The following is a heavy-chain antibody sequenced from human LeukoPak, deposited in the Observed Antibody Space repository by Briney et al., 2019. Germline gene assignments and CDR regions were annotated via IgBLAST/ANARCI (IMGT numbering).Heavy chain of an antibody. CDR1: GYTFTSYY. Sequence: GASVKVSCKASGYTFTSYYMHWVRQAPGQGLEWMGIINPSGGSTSYAQKFQGRVTMTRDTSTSTVYMELSSLRSEDTAVFYCARLSGLYGSGGEFDYWGQGTLVTVSS. J-gene: IGHJ4*02. CDR2: INPSGGST. V-gene: IGHV1-46*01. D-gene: IGHD3-10*01. CDR3: ARLSGLYGSGGEFDY.